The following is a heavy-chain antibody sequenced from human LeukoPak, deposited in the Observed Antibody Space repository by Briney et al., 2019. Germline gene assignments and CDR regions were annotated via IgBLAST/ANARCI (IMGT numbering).Heavy chain of an antibody. CDR2: IYPGDSDT. CDR1: GYSFTDYW. V-gene: IGHV5-51*01. D-gene: IGHD1-26*01. Sequence: GESLKISCKGSGYSFTDYWIGWVRQMPGKGLEWMGIIYPGDSDTRYSPPFQGQVTMSADKSISTAYLQWSSLKASDTAMYYCAIRYSGSYNDYWGQGTLVTVSS. CDR3: AIRYSGSYNDY. J-gene: IGHJ4*02.